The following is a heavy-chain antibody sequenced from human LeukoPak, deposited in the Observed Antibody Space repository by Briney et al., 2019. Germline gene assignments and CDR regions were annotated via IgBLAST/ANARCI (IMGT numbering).Heavy chain of an antibody. CDR3: PEATAAPGAFDM. CDR2: IGWDSNSI. J-gene: IGHJ3*02. Sequence: GRSLRLSCAASGFTFDESSMHWVRRAPGKGLKGVSGIGWDSNSITYADSVKGRFTISRDNATTTLYLQMNSLRAEDTAWYYWPEATAAPGAFDMWGQGTVVTVSS. V-gene: IGHV3-9*01. CDR1: GFTFDESS. D-gene: IGHD6-25*01.